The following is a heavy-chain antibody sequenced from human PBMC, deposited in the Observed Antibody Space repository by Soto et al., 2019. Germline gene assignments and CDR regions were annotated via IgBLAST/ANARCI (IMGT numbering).Heavy chain of an antibody. CDR2: ISYSGST. J-gene: IGHJ5*02. CDR3: TRRERAAGTDWWFDP. CDR1: GGSISSSSFH. V-gene: IGHV4-39*01. D-gene: IGHD6-13*01. Sequence: QLQLQESGPGLVKPSETLSLTCTVSGGSISSSSFHWGWIRQPPGKGLEWIGSISYSGSTYYSPSLKSRVTISVDTSKNQFSLKLSSVTAANTAVYYCTRRERAAGTDWWFDPWGQGTLVTVSS.